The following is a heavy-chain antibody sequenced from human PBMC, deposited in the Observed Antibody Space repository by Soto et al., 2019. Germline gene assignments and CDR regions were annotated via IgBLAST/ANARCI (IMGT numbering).Heavy chain of an antibody. CDR1: GYSFTSYW. J-gene: IGHJ3*02. CDR2: IDPSDSYT. V-gene: IGHV5-10-1*01. CDR3: ARSEYCGGDCYDAFDI. Sequence: GESLKISCKGSGYSFTSYWISWVRQMPGKGLEWMGRIDPSDSYTNYSPSFQGHVTISADKSISTAYLQWSSLKASDTAMYYCARSEYCGGDCYDAFDIWGQGTMVTVSS. D-gene: IGHD2-21*02.